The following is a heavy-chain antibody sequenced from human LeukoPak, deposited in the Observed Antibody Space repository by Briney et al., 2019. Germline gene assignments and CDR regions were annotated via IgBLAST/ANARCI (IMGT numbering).Heavy chain of an antibody. CDR1: GYTFTSYG. CDR3: ARVPLPYCSSTSCYGGWFDP. CDR2: ISAYNGNT. Sequence: ASVKVSCEASGYTFTSYGISWVRQAPGQGLEWMGWISAYNGNTNYAQKLQGRVTMTTDTSTSTAYMELRSLRSDDTAVYYCARVPLPYCSSTSCYGGWFDPWGQGTLVTVSS. D-gene: IGHD2-2*01. J-gene: IGHJ5*02. V-gene: IGHV1-18*01.